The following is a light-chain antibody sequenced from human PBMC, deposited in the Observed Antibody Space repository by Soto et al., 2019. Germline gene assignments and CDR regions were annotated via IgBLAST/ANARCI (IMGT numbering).Light chain of an antibody. CDR2: SAS. CDR3: QQSYNAPRT. CDR1: QTIRTF. J-gene: IGKJ4*01. Sequence: DVQLTQSPDSLSASVGDRVSITCRSSQTIRTFLNWYQQKSGKAPKVLIYSASTLQSGVPSRFSGSGSGTDFTLTINSLQPEDFATYYCQQSYNAPRTVGGGTKVDIK. V-gene: IGKV1-39*01.